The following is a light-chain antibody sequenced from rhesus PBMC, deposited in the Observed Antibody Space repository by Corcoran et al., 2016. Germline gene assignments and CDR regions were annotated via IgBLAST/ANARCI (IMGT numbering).Light chain of an antibody. CDR2: AAS. V-gene: IGKV1-43*02. CDR1: QDIDSY. J-gene: IGKJ1*01. Sequence: DVQMTQSPSSLSASVGDRVTITCRASQDIDSYLNWYQQKPGKPPKRLIFAASNLESGVPSRFSGSRSGTDFTRIISSLQPEDFATYYCLQYNSDPWTFGQGTKVEI. CDR3: LQYNSDPWT.